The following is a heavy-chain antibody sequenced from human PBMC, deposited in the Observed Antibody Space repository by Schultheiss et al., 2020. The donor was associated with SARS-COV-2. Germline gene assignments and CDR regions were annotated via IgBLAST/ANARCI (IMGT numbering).Heavy chain of an antibody. CDR1: GFTFSSYG. Sequence: GESLKISCAASGFTFSSYGMHWVHQAPGKGLEWVAVISYDGSNKYYADSVKGRFTISRDNSKNTLYLQMNSLRAEDTAVYYCAKEVYHSSGFDYWGQGTLVTVSS. J-gene: IGHJ4*02. CDR2: ISYDGSNK. D-gene: IGHD6-19*01. CDR3: AKEVYHSSGFDY. V-gene: IGHV3-30*18.